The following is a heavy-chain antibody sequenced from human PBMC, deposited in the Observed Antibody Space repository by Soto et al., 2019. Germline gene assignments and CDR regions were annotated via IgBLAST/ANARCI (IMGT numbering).Heavy chain of an antibody. CDR3: ARIGVSSGHESPDFDS. J-gene: IGHJ4*02. CDR1: GYTFNFYG. Sequence: ASVKVSCKASGYTFNFYGITWVRQAPGQGLEWMGWISGFNGNANYAADLQGRVTMTTDTSTSTAYMELRGLRSDDTAVYYCARIGVSSGHESPDFDSWGQGTLVTVSS. D-gene: IGHD3-16*01. CDR2: ISGFNGNA. V-gene: IGHV1-18*01.